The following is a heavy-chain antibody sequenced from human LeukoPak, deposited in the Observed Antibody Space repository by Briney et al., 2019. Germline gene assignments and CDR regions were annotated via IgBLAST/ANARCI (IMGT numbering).Heavy chain of an antibody. V-gene: IGHV1-24*01. CDR3: AREDPSGLDVFDL. Sequence: ASVKVSCKVSGHPLRELSIHWVRQAPGKGLEWMGGFDPEQGETISAQKFQDRVTMTEDISTDTSYLHLNTLKSEDTAVYYCAREDPSGLDVFDLWGQGTLFIVS. J-gene: IGHJ3*01. CDR2: FDPEQGET. D-gene: IGHD5-12*01. CDR1: GHPLRELS.